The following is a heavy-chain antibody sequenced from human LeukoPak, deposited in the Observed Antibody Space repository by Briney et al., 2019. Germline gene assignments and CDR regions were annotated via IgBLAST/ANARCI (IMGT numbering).Heavy chain of an antibody. J-gene: IGHJ6*02. CDR3: ARNYYDSSGYYPGGYYYYGMDV. Sequence: PSETLSLTCTVSGGSISSYYWSWIRQPPGKGLEWIGYIYYSGSINYNPSLKSRVTISVDTSKNQFSLKLSSVTAADTAVYYCARNYYDSSGYYPGGYYYYGMDVWGQGTTVTVSS. V-gene: IGHV4-59*08. CDR2: IYYSGSI. D-gene: IGHD3-22*01. CDR1: GGSISSYY.